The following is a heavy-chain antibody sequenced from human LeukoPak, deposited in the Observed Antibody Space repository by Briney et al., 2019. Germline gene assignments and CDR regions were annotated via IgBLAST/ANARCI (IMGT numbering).Heavy chain of an antibody. CDR3: ARDLVVRGRWSWFDP. V-gene: IGHV3-48*03. CDR2: ISSSGSTI. Sequence: GGSLRLSCAATGFTLSSYEMNWFRQAPGKGLEWVSYISSSGSTIYYADSVKGRFTISRDNAKNSLYLQMNSLRVEDMAVYYCARDLVVRGRWSWFDPRDQGTLVTVSS. CDR1: GFTLSSYE. J-gene: IGHJ5*02. D-gene: IGHD3-10*01.